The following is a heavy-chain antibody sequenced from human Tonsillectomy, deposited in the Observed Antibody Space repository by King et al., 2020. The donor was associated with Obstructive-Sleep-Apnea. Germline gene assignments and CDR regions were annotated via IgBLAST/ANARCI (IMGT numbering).Heavy chain of an antibody. CDR2: ISGSGGST. J-gene: IGHJ4*02. D-gene: IGHD6-19*01. CDR3: AKDLGSGSGWSDPFDY. V-gene: IGHV3-23*04. CDR1: GFTFSSYA. Sequence: VQLVESGGGLVQPGGSLRLSCAASGFTFSSYAMSWVRQAPGKGLEWVSAISGSGGSTYYADSVKGRFTISRDNSKNTLYLQMNSLRAEDTAVDYCAKDLGSGSGWSDPFDYWGQGTLVTVSS.